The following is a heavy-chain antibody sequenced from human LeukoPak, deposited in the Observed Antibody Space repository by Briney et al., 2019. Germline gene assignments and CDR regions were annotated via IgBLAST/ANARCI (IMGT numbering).Heavy chain of an antibody. J-gene: IGHJ4*02. D-gene: IGHD6-19*01. CDR3: AKDAVAGTWLHY. CDR1: GFTFCDYA. Sequence: GGALILSCAASGFTFCDYAMHWVLQAPGKGLEWVSLIRCDGRTTSYAGSVRGRFTISRDNNKNSLYLQMSSLRGEDTAMYYCAKDAVAGTWLHYWGQGTLVSVCS. V-gene: IGHV3-43*02. CDR2: IRCDGRTT.